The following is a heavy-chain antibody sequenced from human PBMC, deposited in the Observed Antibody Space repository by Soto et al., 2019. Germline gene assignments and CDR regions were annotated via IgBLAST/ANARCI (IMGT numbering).Heavy chain of an antibody. D-gene: IGHD2-21*01. V-gene: IGHV3-23*01. J-gene: IGHJ4*02. Sequence: GGYLRLSCTASGFTFIRHAMDWGRQAPVKGLEWVSGISPSGESTHYADSVKGRFTISRDNAKNTLNLQMRSLRAEDTAIYYCAISYCGGECYSGIDDCGQGTRVT. CDR2: ISPSGEST. CDR1: GFTFIRHA. CDR3: AISYCGGECYSGIDD.